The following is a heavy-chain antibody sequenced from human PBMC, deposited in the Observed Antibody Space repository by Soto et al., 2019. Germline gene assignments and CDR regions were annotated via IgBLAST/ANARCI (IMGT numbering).Heavy chain of an antibody. CDR2: IIPILGIA. Sequence: ASVKVSCKASGGTFSSYTISWVRQAPGQGLEWMGRIIPILGIANYAQKFQGRVTITADKSTSTAYMELSSLRSEDTAVYYCARWEPYYYYMDVWGKGTTVTVSS. CDR3: ARWEPYYYYMDV. CDR1: GGTFSSYT. J-gene: IGHJ6*03. D-gene: IGHD1-26*01. V-gene: IGHV1-69*02.